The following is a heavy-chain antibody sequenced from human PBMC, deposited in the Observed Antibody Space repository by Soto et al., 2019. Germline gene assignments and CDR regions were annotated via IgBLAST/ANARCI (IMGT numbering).Heavy chain of an antibody. CDR3: AKGASSWYYCYGMDV. CDR1: GFTFSSYG. CDR2: ISYDGSNK. Sequence: GGSLRLSCAASGFTFSSYGMHWVRQAPGKGLEWVAVISYDGSNKYYADSVKGRFTISRDNSKNTLYLQMNSLRAEDTAVYYCAKGASSWYYCYGMDVWGQGTLVTVSS. J-gene: IGHJ6*02. V-gene: IGHV3-30*18. D-gene: IGHD6-13*01.